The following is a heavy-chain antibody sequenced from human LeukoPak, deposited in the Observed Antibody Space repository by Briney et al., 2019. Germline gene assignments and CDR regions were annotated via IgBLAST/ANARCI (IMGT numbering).Heavy chain of an antibody. Sequence: PGRSLRLSCAASGFTFSSYAMHWVRQAPGKGLEGVAVISYDGSNKYYADSVKGRFTISRDNSKNTLYLQMNSLRAEDTAVYYCARELSVRGVIRYYGMDVWGKGTTVTVSS. D-gene: IGHD3-10*01. V-gene: IGHV3-30*04. CDR3: ARELSVRGVIRYYGMDV. CDR1: GFTFSSYA. J-gene: IGHJ6*04. CDR2: ISYDGSNK.